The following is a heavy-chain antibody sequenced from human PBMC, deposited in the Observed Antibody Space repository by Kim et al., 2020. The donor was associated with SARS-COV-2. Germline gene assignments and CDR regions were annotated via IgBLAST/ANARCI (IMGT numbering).Heavy chain of an antibody. D-gene: IGHD3-3*01. V-gene: IGHV3-23*01. Sequence: GGSLRLSCAASGFTFSSYAMSWVRQAPGKGLEWVSAISGSGGSTYYADSVKGRFTISRDNSKNTLYLQMNSLRAEDTAVYYCAKFTPGRLEWLLGFDYWGQGTLVTVSS. CDR3: AKFTPGRLEWLLGFDY. J-gene: IGHJ4*02. CDR2: ISGSGGST. CDR1: GFTFSSYA.